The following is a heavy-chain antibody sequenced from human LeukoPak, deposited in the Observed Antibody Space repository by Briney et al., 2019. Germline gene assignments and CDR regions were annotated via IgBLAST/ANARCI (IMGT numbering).Heavy chain of an antibody. V-gene: IGHV1-2*02. J-gene: IGHJ4*02. D-gene: IGHD5-18*01. CDR3: ARDAVASYGSLDFDY. CDR1: GYTFTGYY. CDR2: INPNSGGT. Sequence: GASVKVSCKASGYTFTGYYMHWVRQAPGQGLEWMGWINPNSGGTNYAQKFLGRVTMTRDTSISTAYMELSRLRSDDTAVYYCARDAVASYGSLDFDYWGQGTLVTVSS.